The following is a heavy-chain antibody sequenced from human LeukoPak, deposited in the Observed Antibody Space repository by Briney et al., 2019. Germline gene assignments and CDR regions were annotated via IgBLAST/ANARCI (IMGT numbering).Heavy chain of an antibody. D-gene: IGHD6-6*01. CDR1: GGSFSGYY. CDR2: INHSGST. CDR3: ARALEYRSSGYYFDY. J-gene: IGHJ4*02. Sequence: PSETLSLTCAVYGGSFSGYYWSWIRQPPGKGLEWIGEINHSGSTNYNPSLKSRVTISVDTSKNQFSLKLSSVTAADTAVYYCARALEYRSSGYYFDYWGQGTLVTVSS. V-gene: IGHV4-34*01.